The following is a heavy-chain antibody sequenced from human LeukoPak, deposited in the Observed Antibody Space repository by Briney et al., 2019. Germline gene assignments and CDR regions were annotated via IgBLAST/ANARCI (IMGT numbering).Heavy chain of an antibody. V-gene: IGHV3-21*01. CDR2: ISSSSSYI. CDR3: ARESPVTTSFDY. D-gene: IGHD4-17*01. J-gene: IGHJ4*02. Sequence: PGGSLRLSCAASGFTFSSYSMNWVRQAPGKGLEWDSSISSSSSYIYYADSVKGRFTISRDNAKNSLYLQMNSLRAEDTAVYYCARESPVTTSFDYWGQGTLVTVSS. CDR1: GFTFSSYS.